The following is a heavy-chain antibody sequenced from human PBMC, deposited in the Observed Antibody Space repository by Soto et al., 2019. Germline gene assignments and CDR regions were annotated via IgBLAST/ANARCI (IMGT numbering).Heavy chain of an antibody. D-gene: IGHD2-15*01. V-gene: IGHV4-31*03. CDR2: IYYSGST. Sequence: SETLSLTCTVSGGSISSGGYYWSWIRHHPGKGLEWIGYIYYSGSTYYNPSLKSRVTISVDTSKNQFSLKLSSVTAADTAVYYCARGSVVAATLFDYWGKGTLVTVSS. J-gene: IGHJ4*02. CDR3: ARGSVVAATLFDY. CDR1: GGSISSGGYY.